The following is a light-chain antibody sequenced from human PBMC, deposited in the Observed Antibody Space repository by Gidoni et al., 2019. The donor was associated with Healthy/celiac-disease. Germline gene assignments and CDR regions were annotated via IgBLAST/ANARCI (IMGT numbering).Light chain of an antibody. CDR1: QSVSSSY. CDR2: GAS. J-gene: IGKJ1*01. CDR3: QQYGSSPPWT. Sequence: IVLPPSPATLSLSPGERATLSCRASQSVSSSYLAWYQQKPGQAPRPLIYGASSRATGIPDRFSGSGSGTDFTLTISRLEPEDFAVYYCQQYGSSPPWTFGQGTKVEIK. V-gene: IGKV3-20*01.